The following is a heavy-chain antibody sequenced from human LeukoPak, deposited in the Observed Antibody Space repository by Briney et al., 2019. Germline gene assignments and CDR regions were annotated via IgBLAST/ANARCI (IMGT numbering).Heavy chain of an antibody. Sequence: GGSLRLSCAASGFTFSSYWMYWVRQAPGKGLVWVSRINSDGSTTIYADSVNGRFTISRDNAKNTLYLQMHRLRAEDTAVYYCVCGYCTNGVCYSDHAFDIWGQGTMVTVSS. CDR1: GFTFSSYW. J-gene: IGHJ3*02. CDR3: VCGYCTNGVCYSDHAFDI. V-gene: IGHV3-74*01. D-gene: IGHD2-8*01. CDR2: INSDGSTT.